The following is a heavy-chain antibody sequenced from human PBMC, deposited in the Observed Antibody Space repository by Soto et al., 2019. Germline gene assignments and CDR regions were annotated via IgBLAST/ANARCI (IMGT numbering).Heavy chain of an antibody. CDR3: QQATYYYDSSGYYLFDY. Sequence: EVQLVESGGGLVKPGGSLRLSCAASGFTFSNAWMSWVRQAPGKGLEWVGRIKSKTDGGTTDYAAPVKGRFTISRDDSKNTLYLQMNSLKTEDTAVYYCQQATYYYDSSGYYLFDYWGQGTLVTVSS. J-gene: IGHJ4*02. D-gene: IGHD3-22*01. CDR2: IKSKTDGGTT. CDR1: GFTFSNAW. V-gene: IGHV3-15*01.